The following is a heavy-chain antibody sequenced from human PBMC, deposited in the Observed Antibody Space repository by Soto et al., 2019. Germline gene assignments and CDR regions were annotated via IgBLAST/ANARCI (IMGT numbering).Heavy chain of an antibody. CDR2: IKQDGSEK. Sequence: GGSLRLSCAASGFTFSSYWMGWVRQAPGKGLEWVANIKQDGSEKYYVDSVKGRFTISRDNAKNSLYLQMNSLRAEDTAVYYCARQGFLEWLSLDYFDYWGQGTLVTVSS. CDR1: GFTFSSYW. CDR3: ARQGFLEWLSLDYFDY. J-gene: IGHJ4*02. V-gene: IGHV3-7*01. D-gene: IGHD3-3*01.